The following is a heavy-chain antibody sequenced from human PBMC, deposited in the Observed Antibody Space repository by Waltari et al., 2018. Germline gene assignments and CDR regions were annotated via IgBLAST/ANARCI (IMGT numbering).Heavy chain of an antibody. D-gene: IGHD4-17*01. J-gene: IGHJ4*02. V-gene: IGHV3-23*04. CDR2: ISGSGGRT. CDR1: GFTFDDYA. Sequence: EVQLVESGGGLVQPGRSLRLSCAASGFTFDDYAMHWVRQAPGKGLEWVSAISGSGGRTDYADSVNGRFTISRDNSKNTLYLQMNSLRAEDTAVYYCAQSGSGGDPGPGDYWGQGTLVTVSS. CDR3: AQSGSGGDPGPGDY.